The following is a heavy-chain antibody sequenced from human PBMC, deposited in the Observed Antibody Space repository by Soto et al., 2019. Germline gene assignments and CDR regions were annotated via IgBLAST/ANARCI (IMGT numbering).Heavy chain of an antibody. Sequence: QVQLVQSGAEVKKPGSSVKVSCKASGGTFSSYAISWVRQAPGQGLEWMGGIIPIFGTANYAQKFQGRVTITADESTSTAYMELSSLRSEDTAVYYCARGYCTNGVCYSYYYGMDVWGQGTTVTVSS. J-gene: IGHJ6*02. D-gene: IGHD2-8*01. CDR2: IIPIFGTA. CDR3: ARGYCTNGVCYSYYYGMDV. CDR1: GGTFSSYA. V-gene: IGHV1-69*01.